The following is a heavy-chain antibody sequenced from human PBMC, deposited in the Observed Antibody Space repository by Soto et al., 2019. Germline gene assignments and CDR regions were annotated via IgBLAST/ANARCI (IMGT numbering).Heavy chain of an antibody. D-gene: IGHD3-22*01. V-gene: IGHV3-53*01. CDR3: ARDRVESGYPEYFQH. CDR2: IYSGGST. CDR1: GFTVSSNY. Sequence: EVQLVESGGGLIQPGGSLRLSCAASGFTVSSNYMSWVRQAPGKGLEWGSVIYSGGSTYYADSVKGRFTISRDNSKNTLYLQMNSLRAEDTAVYYCARDRVESGYPEYFQHWGQGNLVTVSS. J-gene: IGHJ1*01.